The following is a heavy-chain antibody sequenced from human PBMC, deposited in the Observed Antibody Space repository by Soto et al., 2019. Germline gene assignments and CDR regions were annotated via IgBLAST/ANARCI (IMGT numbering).Heavy chain of an antibody. V-gene: IGHV3-48*01. J-gene: IGHJ6*02. Sequence: ESGGGLVQPGGSLRLSCAASGFTFSSYSMNWVRQAPGKGLEWVSYISSSSSTIYYADSVKGRFTISRDNAKNSLYLQMNSLRAEDTAVYYSARALVVPAAIHYYYYGMDVWGQGTTVTVSS. CDR1: GFTFSSYS. CDR3: ARALVVPAAIHYYYYGMDV. CDR2: ISSSSSTI. D-gene: IGHD2-2*02.